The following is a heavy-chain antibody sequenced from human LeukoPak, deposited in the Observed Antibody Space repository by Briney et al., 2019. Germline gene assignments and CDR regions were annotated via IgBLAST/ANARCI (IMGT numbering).Heavy chain of an antibody. CDR1: GFTFRSYS. CDR3: AREGSYSSLDY. J-gene: IGHJ4*02. D-gene: IGHD1-26*01. Sequence: PGGSLRLSCAASGFTFRSYSMNWVRQAPGEGLEWVSYISSTSSYIYFADSVKGRFTISRDNAKNSLYLEMNSLRAEDTAVYYCAREGSYSSLDYWGQGTLVTVSS. V-gene: IGHV3-21*01. CDR2: ISSTSSYI.